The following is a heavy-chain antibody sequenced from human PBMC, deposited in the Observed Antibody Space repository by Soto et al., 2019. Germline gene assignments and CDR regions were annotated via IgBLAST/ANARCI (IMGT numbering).Heavy chain of an antibody. CDR1: GGSISSGGYS. CDR2: IYHSGGT. J-gene: IGHJ4*02. CDR3: ARAMTTGTTFDY. V-gene: IGHV4-30-2*01. Sequence: LQLQASGSGLVTPSQTLSLTCAVSGGSISSGGYSWSWIRQPPGKGLECIGYIYHSGGTYYNPSLKSRVTISVDRSKNQFSLKLTSVTAADTAVYYCARAMTTGTTFDYWGQGTRVTVSS. D-gene: IGHD4-17*01.